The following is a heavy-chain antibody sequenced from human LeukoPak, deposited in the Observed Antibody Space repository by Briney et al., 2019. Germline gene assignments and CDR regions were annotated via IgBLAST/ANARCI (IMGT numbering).Heavy chain of an antibody. CDR3: AKDSSSWHNWFDP. V-gene: IGHV3-30*18. CDR1: GFTFSSYG. J-gene: IGHJ5*02. CDR2: ISYDGSNK. D-gene: IGHD6-13*01. Sequence: GGSLRLSCAASGFTFSSYGMPWVRQAPGKGLEWVAVISYDGSNKYYADSVKGRFTTSRDNSKNTLSLQMNSLRAEDTAVYYCAKDSSSWHNWFDPWGQGTLVTVSS.